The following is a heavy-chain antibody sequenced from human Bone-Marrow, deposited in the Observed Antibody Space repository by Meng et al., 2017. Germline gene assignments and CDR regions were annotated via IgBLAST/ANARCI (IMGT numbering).Heavy chain of an antibody. CDR2: IIPIFGTA. CDR3: ARDQLELLWFGELSPLSH. CDR1: GGTFSSSA. V-gene: IGHV1-69*06. Sequence: QVQRVQSGAELRNPGSSVKGTCKASGGTFSSSAISWVRQAPGQGLEWMERIIPIFGTANYAQKFQGRVTITADKSTSTAYMELSSLRSEDTAVYYCARDQLELLWFGELSPLSHWGQGTLVTVSS. D-gene: IGHD3-10*01. J-gene: IGHJ4*02.